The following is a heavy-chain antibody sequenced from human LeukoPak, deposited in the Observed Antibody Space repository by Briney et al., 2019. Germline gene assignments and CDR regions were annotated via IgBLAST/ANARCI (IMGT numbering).Heavy chain of an antibody. D-gene: IGHD3-16*02. CDR2: IYHSGST. Sequence: SQTLSLTCAVSGGSISSGGYSWSWIRQPPGKGLEWIGYIYHSGSTYYNPSLKSRVTTSVDRSKNQFSLKLSSVTAADTAVYYCAREGGGDPDYWGQGTLVTVSS. CDR1: GGSISSGGYS. V-gene: IGHV4-30-2*01. CDR3: AREGGGDPDY. J-gene: IGHJ4*02.